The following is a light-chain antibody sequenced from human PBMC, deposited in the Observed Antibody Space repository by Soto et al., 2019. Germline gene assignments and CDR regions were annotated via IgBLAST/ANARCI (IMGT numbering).Light chain of an antibody. CDR3: SSFTTTATPVV. V-gene: IGLV2-14*01. CDR2: EVS. J-gene: IGLJ3*02. Sequence: QSALTQPASVSGSPGQSITLSCPGTSSDVGANNSVSWYQQHPGKAPKLMIYEVSNRPLGVSNRFSGSKSGNTASLTISGLLVEDEAEDVRSSFTTTATPVVFGGRTQRTVL. CDR1: SSDVGANNS.